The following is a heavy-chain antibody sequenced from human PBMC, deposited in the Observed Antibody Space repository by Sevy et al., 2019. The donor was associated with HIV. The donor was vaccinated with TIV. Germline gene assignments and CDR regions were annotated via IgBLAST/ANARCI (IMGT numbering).Heavy chain of an antibody. D-gene: IGHD4-17*01. CDR3: ARSMTTVTTGGYAFDI. Sequence: TESLSLTCTVSGGSISSSSYYWGWIRQPPGNGLEWIGSIYYSGSTYYNPSLKSRVTISVDTSKNQFSLKLSSVTAADTAVYYCARSMTTVTTGGYAFDIWGQGTMVTVSS. CDR2: IYYSGST. J-gene: IGHJ3*02. CDR1: GGSISSSSYY. V-gene: IGHV4-39*01.